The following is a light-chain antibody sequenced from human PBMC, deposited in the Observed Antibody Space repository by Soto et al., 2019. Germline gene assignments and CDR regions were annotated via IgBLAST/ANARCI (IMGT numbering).Light chain of an antibody. CDR3: QQYGSSPKT. Sequence: EIVLTQSPGTLSLSPGERATLSCRASQSVSSYLAWYQQKPGQAPRLLIYDASSRATGIPDRFSGSGFGTDFTLTISRLEPEEFAVCYCQQYGSSPKTVGQGTKVDIK. V-gene: IGKV3-20*01. CDR2: DAS. CDR1: QSVSSY. J-gene: IGKJ1*01.